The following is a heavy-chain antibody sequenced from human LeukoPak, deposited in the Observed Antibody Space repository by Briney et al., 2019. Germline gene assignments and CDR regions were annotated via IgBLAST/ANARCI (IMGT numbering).Heavy chain of an antibody. D-gene: IGHD3-3*01. CDR3: ARDPWILGVGIPFLPLNHYGMDV. J-gene: IGHJ6*02. V-gene: IGHV3-30*03. CDR1: GFTFSSYG. CDR2: ISYDGSNK. Sequence: PGGSLRLSCAASGFTFSSYGMHWVRQAPGKGLEWVAVISYDGSNKYYADSVKGRLTISRDNSKNTLYLQMNSLRAEDTAVYYCARDPWILGVGIPFLPLNHYGMDVWGQGTTVTVSS.